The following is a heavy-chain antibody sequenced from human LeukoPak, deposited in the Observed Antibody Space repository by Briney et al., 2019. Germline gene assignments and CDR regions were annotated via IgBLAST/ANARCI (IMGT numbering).Heavy chain of an antibody. CDR1: GFTFSSYG. Sequence: PGGSLRLSCEASGFTFSSYGMQWVRQAPGKGLEWVAFIGYDGNKIYYAYSVKGRFTISRDNSKNTLYLQMNSLKSEDTAVYYCAKDHKREGNRYFDYWGQGTLVTVSS. J-gene: IGHJ4*02. V-gene: IGHV3-30*02. CDR2: IGYDGNKI. CDR3: AKDHKREGNRYFDY.